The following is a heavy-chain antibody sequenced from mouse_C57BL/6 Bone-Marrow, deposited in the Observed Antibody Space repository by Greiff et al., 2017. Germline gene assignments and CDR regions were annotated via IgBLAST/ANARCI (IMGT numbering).Heavy chain of an antibody. CDR3: ARWNWDRRTLDY. CDR1: GYAFSSSW. V-gene: IGHV1-82*01. J-gene: IGHJ2*01. Sequence: LVESGPELVKPGASVKISCKASGYAFSSSWMNWVKQRPGKGLEWIGRIYPGDGDTNYNGKFKGKATLTADKSSSTAYMQLSSLTSEDSAVYFCARWNWDRRTLDYWGQGTTLTVSS. D-gene: IGHD4-1*01. CDR2: IYPGDGDT.